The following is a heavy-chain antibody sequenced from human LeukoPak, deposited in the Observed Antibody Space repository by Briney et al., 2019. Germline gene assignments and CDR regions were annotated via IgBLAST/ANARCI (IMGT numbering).Heavy chain of an antibody. CDR3: AKDGIQPRRYFDY. CDR2: ISYDGSNK. V-gene: IGHV3-30-3*01. CDR1: GFTFSSYA. J-gene: IGHJ4*02. D-gene: IGHD5-18*01. Sequence: PGGSLRLSCAASGFTFSSYAMHWVRQAPGKGLEWVAVISYDGSNKYYADSVKGRFTISRDNSKNTLYLQMNSLRAEDTAVYYCAKDGIQPRRYFDYWGQGTLVTVSS.